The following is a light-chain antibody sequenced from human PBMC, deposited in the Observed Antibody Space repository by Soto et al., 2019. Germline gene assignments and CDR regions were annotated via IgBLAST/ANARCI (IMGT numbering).Light chain of an antibody. CDR3: LLSYSGARPYV. V-gene: IGLV7-46*01. Sequence: QAVVTQEPSLTVSPGGTVTLTCGSSTGAVTSGHYPYWFQQKPGQAPRTLIYDTSNKHSWNPARFSGSLLGGKAALTLSGAQPEDEAEYYCLLSYSGARPYVFGTGTKLTVL. J-gene: IGLJ1*01. CDR2: DTS. CDR1: TGAVTSGHY.